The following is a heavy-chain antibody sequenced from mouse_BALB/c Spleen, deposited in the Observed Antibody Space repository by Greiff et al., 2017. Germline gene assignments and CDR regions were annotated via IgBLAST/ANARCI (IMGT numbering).Heavy chain of an antibody. CDR2: IYPGDGDT. CDR3: ARKRLYDGVMDY. D-gene: IGHD2-3*01. CDR1: GYTFTSYW. J-gene: IGHJ4*01. Sequence: VQLQESGAELARPGASVKLSCKASGYTFTSYWMQWVKQRPGQGLEWIGAIYPGDGDTRYTQKFKGKATLTADKSSSTAYMQLSSLASEDSAVYYCARKRLYDGVMDYWGQGTSVTVSS. V-gene: IGHV1-87*01.